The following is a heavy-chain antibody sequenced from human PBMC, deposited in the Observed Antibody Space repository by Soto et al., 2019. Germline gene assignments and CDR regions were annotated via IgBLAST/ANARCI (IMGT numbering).Heavy chain of an antibody. CDR3: AKDFEQPLVDYSYYGMQV. J-gene: IGHJ6*02. V-gene: IGHV3-30*18. Sequence: VGSLRLSCASSVFTFSSYGMHCVRHAPGKGLEWVAVISYDGSNKYYADSVKGRFTISRDNSKNTLYLQMNSLRAEDTAVYYCAKDFEQPLVDYSYYGMQVWGQATTVIVS. D-gene: IGHD6-13*01. CDR1: VFTFSSYG. CDR2: ISYDGSNK.